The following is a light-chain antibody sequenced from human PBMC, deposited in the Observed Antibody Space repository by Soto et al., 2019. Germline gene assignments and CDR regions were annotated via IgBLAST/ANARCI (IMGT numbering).Light chain of an antibody. CDR3: CSYAGGSTYV. J-gene: IGLJ1*01. CDR2: EVS. CDR1: SSDVGSYSL. V-gene: IGLV2-23*02. Sequence: QSVLTQPASVSGSPGQSITISCTGSSSDVGSYSLVSWYQHHPGKAPELMIYEVSKRPSGVSNRFSGSKSGNTASLTISGLQAEDEADYYCCSYAGGSTYVFGSGTKATVL.